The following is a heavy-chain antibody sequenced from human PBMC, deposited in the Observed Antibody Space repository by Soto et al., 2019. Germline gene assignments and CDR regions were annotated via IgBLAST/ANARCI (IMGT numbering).Heavy chain of an antibody. J-gene: IGHJ6*02. CDR2: IVVGSGNT. CDR1: GFTFTSSA. V-gene: IGHV1-58*01. CDR3: AAQSSSRYYYYGMDV. Sequence: ASVKVSFKASGFTFTSSAVQWVRQARGQRLEWIGWIVVGSGNTNYAQKFQERVTITRDMSTSTAYMELSSLRSEDTAVYYCAAQSSSRYYYYGMDVWGQGTTVTVSS. D-gene: IGHD6-6*01.